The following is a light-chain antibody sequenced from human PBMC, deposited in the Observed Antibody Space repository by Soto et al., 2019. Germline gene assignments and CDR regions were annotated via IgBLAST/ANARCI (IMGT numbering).Light chain of an antibody. J-gene: IGKJ1*01. CDR1: QNINSW. CDR3: QQYNTYSQGT. Sequence: DIQMTQSPSTLSASVGDRVTITCRASQNINSWLAWYQQKPGKAPKLLIYQGSSLESGVPSRFRGSGSGTELSLTIVSLQPDDFATYSGQQYNTYSQGTFGQGTKVEIK. CDR2: QGS. V-gene: IGKV1-5*03.